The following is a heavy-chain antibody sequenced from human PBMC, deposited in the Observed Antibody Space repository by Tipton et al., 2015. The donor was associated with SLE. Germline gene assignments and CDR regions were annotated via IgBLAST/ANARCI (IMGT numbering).Heavy chain of an antibody. D-gene: IGHD6-13*01. CDR2: INPNSGGT. J-gene: IGHJ4*02. V-gene: IGHV1-2*04. Sequence: QLVQSGAEVKKPGASVKVSCKASGYTFTGYYMHWVRQAPGQGLEWMGWINPNSGGTNYAQKFQGWVTMARDTSISPAYMELSRLRSDDTAVYYCARGGLAAAGRFDYWGQGTLVTVSS. CDR3: ARGGLAAAGRFDY. CDR1: GYTFTGYY.